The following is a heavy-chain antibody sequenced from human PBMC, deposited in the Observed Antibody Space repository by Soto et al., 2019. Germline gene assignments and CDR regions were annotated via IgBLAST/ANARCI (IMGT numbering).Heavy chain of an antibody. V-gene: IGHV3-30*18. CDR2: ISYDGSDK. Sequence: GGSLRLSCAASGFTFNTYGMHWVRQAPGKGLEWVAVISYDGSDKFYADSVKGRFTISRDNSKNALYLQMSSLRPEDTAIYYCAKSPNFYCSSPNCYKYYFDYWGQGTLVTVSS. CDR1: GFTFNTYG. D-gene: IGHD2-2*02. J-gene: IGHJ4*02. CDR3: AKSPNFYCSSPNCYKYYFDY.